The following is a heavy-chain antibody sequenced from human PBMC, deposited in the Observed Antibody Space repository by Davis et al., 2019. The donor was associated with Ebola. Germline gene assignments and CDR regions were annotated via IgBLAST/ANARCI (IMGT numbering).Heavy chain of an antibody. CDR2: IWYEGTDG. V-gene: IGHV3-33*08. CDR1: GFSFDAYA. D-gene: IGHD2-2*01. J-gene: IGHJ5*01. Sequence: GGSLRLSCEASGFSFDAYAMHWVRQAPGKGLEWVSSIWYEGTDGNYADSVRGRFIISRDDSKNTLYLQMNSLRVEDTAIYYCAREVGSSRWQNNWFDYWGQGTLVTVSS. CDR3: AREVGSSRWQNNWFDY.